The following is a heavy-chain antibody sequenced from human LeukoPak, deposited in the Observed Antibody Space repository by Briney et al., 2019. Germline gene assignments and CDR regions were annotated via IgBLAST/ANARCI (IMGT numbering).Heavy chain of an antibody. D-gene: IGHD6-13*01. V-gene: IGHV5-10-1*01. Sequence: GESLKISCKGSGYSFTSYWISWVRQMPGKGLEWMGRIDPSDSYTNYSPSFQGHVTISADKSISTAYLQWSSLKASDTAMYYCARLRMAAAGTSQYYYGMDVWGQGTTVTVSS. J-gene: IGHJ6*02. CDR2: IDPSDSYT. CDR3: ARLRMAAAGTSQYYYGMDV. CDR1: GYSFTSYW.